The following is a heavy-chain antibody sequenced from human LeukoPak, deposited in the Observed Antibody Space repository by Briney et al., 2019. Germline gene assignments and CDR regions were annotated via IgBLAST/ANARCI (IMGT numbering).Heavy chain of an antibody. CDR1: GFTFSSYA. CDR3: AKEGIDTIFGVVIPYYFGY. J-gene: IGHJ4*02. CDR2: ISGSGGST. V-gene: IGHV3-23*01. D-gene: IGHD3-3*01. Sequence: GGSLRLSCAASGFTFSSYAMSWVRQAPGKGLEWVSAISGSGGSTYYADSVKGRFTISRDNSKNTLYLQMNSLRAEDTAVYYCAKEGIDTIFGVVIPYYFGYWGQGTLVTVSS.